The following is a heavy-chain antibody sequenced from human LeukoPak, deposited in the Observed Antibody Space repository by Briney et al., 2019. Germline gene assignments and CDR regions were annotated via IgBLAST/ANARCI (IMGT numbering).Heavy chain of an antibody. J-gene: IGHJ4*02. V-gene: IGHV3-74*01. CDR3: VRDLGYDDF. Sequence: GGSLRLSCAASGFTFSSYWMHWVRQAPGRGLVWVSRVKSDGSTIIYSDSVKGRFTISRDNAKNTLYLQMTSLRAEDTAVYYCVRDLGYDDFWGQGTLVTVSS. CDR2: VKSDGSTI. CDR1: GFTFSSYW. D-gene: IGHD2-2*01.